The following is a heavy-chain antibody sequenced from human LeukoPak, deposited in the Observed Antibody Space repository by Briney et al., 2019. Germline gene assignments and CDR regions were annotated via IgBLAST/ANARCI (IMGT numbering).Heavy chain of an antibody. D-gene: IGHD3-3*01. J-gene: IGHJ4*02. CDR3: ARAFGVVIYFDY. CDR1: GYSISSGSY. CDR2: IHHSGST. V-gene: IGHV4-38-2*02. Sequence: SETLSLTCTVSGYSISSGSYWGWIRQPPGKGLEWIGSIHHSGSTYYNPSLKSRVTISVDASKNQLSLKLSSVTAADTAVYYCARAFGVVIYFDYWGQGTLVTVSS.